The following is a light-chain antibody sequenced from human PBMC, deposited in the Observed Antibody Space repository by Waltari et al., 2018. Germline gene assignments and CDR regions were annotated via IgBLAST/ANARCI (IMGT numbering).Light chain of an antibody. CDR1: RSNIGRNT. Sequence: QSVLIQPPSASGTPGQRVTISCFGSRSNIGRNTVDWYPAVPGTAPKRLIHGNGQLPYVVPDRFSGSKSGASGFLGISGLQPEDATDYSCADWDEILSGGVFGGGTRLTVL. J-gene: IGLJ3*02. CDR2: GNG. V-gene: IGLV1-44*01. CDR3: ADWDEILSGGV.